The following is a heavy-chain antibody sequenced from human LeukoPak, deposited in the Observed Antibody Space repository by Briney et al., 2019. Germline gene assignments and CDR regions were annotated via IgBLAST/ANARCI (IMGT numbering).Heavy chain of an antibody. CDR3: ARDLSPRITMVRGVHSGVDY. CDR1: GFTFSSYS. Sequence: PGGSLRLSCAASGFTFSSYSMNWVRQAPGKGLEWVSSISSSSSYIYYADSVKGRFTISRDNAKNSLYLQMNSLRAEDTAVYYCARDLSPRITMVRGVHSGVDYWGQGTLVTVSS. CDR2: ISSSSSYI. J-gene: IGHJ4*02. V-gene: IGHV3-21*01. D-gene: IGHD3-10*01.